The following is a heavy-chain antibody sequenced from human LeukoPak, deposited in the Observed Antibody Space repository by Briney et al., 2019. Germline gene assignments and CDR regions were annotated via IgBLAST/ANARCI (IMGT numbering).Heavy chain of an antibody. Sequence: PGGSLRLSCAASGFTFSSYSMNWVRQAPGKGLEWVSYISSSSSTIYYADSVKGRFTISRDNSKNTLYLQMNSLRAEDTAVYYCARFSLLLLAFDIWGQGTMVTVSS. J-gene: IGHJ3*02. V-gene: IGHV3-48*01. D-gene: IGHD3-10*01. CDR1: GFTFSSYS. CDR3: ARFSLLLLAFDI. CDR2: ISSSSSTI.